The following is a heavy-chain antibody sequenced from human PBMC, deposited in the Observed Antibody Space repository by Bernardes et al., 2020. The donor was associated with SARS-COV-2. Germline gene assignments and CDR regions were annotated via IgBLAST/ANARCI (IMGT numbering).Heavy chain of an antibody. J-gene: IGHJ6*02. CDR1: GGSISSSNYY. CDR3: AGSSCGIDCYIGGLRSWDYGMDV. D-gene: IGHD2-21*01. CDR2: IYSSGSS. V-gene: IGHV4-39*01. Sequence: SETLSLTCTVSGGSISSSNYYWGWIRQPPGKGLEWIGSIYSSGSSYYNPSLQRLVRASVDTSKNQISLRLSFVTAADTAVYYCAGSSCGIDCYIGGLRSWDYGMDVWGQGTTVTVSS.